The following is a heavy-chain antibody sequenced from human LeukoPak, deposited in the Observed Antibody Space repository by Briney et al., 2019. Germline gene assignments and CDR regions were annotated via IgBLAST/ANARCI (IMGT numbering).Heavy chain of an antibody. CDR3: ARAGAANERARFDY. D-gene: IGHD6-13*01. CDR1: GDSVSSNSAA. V-gene: IGHV6-1*01. CDR2: TYYRSKWYN. Sequence: SQTLSLTCAISGDSVSSNSAAWNWIRQSPSRGLEWLGRTYYRSKWYNDYAVSVKSRITVNPDTSKNQFSLQLNSVTPEDTAVYYCARAGAANERARFDYWGQGTLVTVSS. J-gene: IGHJ4*02.